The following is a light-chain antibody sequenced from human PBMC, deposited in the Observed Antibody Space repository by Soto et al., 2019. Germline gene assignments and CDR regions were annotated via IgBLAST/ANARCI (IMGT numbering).Light chain of an antibody. J-gene: IGKJ1*01. V-gene: IGKV3-20*01. Sequence: EIVLTQSPDTLSLSPGERATISCRASQSIGNNYLAWYQQKPGQAPRLLIYDASSRATGVPDRFPGSGSGADFCLTISRLEPEDFAVYYCQQCAYSPRTFGQGTKVEVK. CDR2: DAS. CDR1: QSIGNNY. CDR3: QQCAYSPRT.